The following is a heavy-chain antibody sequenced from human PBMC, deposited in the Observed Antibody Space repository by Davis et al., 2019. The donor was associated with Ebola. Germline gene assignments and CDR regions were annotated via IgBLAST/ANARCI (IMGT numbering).Heavy chain of an antibody. V-gene: IGHV4-34*01. CDR2: INHSGST. J-gene: IGHJ5*02. D-gene: IGHD5-18*01. CDR3: ARGYSSWFDP. CDR1: GGSFSGYY. Sequence: GSLRLSCAVYGGSFSGYYWSWIRQPPGKGLEWIGEINHSGSTNYNPSLKSQVTISVDTSKNQFSLKLSSVTAADTAVYYCARGYSSWFDPWGQGTLVTVSS.